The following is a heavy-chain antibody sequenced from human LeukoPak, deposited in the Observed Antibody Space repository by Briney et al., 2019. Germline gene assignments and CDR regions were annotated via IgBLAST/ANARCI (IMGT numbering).Heavy chain of an antibody. V-gene: IGHV3-23*01. D-gene: IGHD1-26*01. CDR1: GVTFSSYA. CDR2: LSGSGGST. CDR3: AKTASGSFLK. J-gene: IGHJ4*02. Sequence: PGGSLRLSCAASGVTFSSYAMSWVRQAPGKGLEWVSALSGSGGSTYYAHSVRGRVTISRETAMKSLCLQMKNLKAEDTAVYFFAKTASGSFLKWGQGTRVTVSS.